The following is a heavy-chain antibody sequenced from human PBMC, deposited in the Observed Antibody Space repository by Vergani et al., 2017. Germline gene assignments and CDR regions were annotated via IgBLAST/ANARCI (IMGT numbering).Heavy chain of an antibody. V-gene: IGHV3-30-3*01. CDR1: GFTFSSYA. CDR3: AKFGWQLDLDY. Sequence: QVQLVESGGGVVQPGRSLRLSCAASGFTFSSYAMHWVRQAPGKGLEWVAVISYDGSNKYYADSVKGRFTISRDNSKNTLHLQMNSLRAEDTAVYYCAKFGWQLDLDYWGQGTLVTVSS. D-gene: IGHD2-15*01. CDR2: ISYDGSNK. J-gene: IGHJ4*02.